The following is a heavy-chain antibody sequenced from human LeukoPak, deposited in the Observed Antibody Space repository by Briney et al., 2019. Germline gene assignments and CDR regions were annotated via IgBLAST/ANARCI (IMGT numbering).Heavy chain of an antibody. V-gene: IGHV1-2*02. D-gene: IGHD3-16*01. CDR1: GYTFTGYY. J-gene: IGHJ6*02. CDR2: INPNSGGT. CDR3: ARDPSFAYGMDV. Sequence: ASVKVSCKASGYTFTGYYMHWVRQAPGQGLEWMGWINPNSGGTNYAQKFQGRVTMTRDTSISTAYMELSRLRSDDTAVYYCARDPSFAYGMDVWGQGTTVTVSS.